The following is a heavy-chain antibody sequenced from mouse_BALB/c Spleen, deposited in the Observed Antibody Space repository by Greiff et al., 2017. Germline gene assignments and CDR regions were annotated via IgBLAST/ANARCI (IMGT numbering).Heavy chain of an antibody. J-gene: IGHJ4*01. CDR2: ISDGGSYT. CDR3: ARDGGSSYYAMDY. CDR1: GFTFSDYY. V-gene: IGHV5-4*02. Sequence: EVMLVESGGGLVKPGGSLKLSCAASGFTFSDYYMYWVRQTPEKRLEWVATISDGGSYTYYPDSVKGRFTISRDNAKNNLYLQMSSLKSEDTAMYYCARDGGSSYYAMDYWGQGTSVTVSS. D-gene: IGHD1-1*01.